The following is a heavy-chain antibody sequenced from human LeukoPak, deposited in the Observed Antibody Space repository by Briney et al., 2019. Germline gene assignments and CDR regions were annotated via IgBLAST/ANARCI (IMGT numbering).Heavy chain of an antibody. Sequence: GGSLRLSCAASGFAFNTYWMSWVRQAPGKGLEWVANIKQDGSEKYYVDSVKGRFTISRDNANKSLFLQMNSLRAEDTAVYFCARSYDYYYGSGNFSPFWKYWGQGTLVTVSS. CDR2: IKQDGSEK. V-gene: IGHV3-7*01. J-gene: IGHJ4*02. CDR3: ARSYDYYYGSGNFSPFWKY. CDR1: GFAFNTYW. D-gene: IGHD3-10*01.